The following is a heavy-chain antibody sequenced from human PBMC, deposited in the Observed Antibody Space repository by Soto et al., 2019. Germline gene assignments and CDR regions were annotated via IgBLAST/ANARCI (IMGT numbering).Heavy chain of an antibody. Sequence: QVQLVQSGAEVKKPGSSVKVSCKPSGGTFSSYAISWVRQAPGQGLEWMGGIIPIFGTANYAQKLQGIVTITADESTGTAYMELSSLRSEDTAVYYCARDAPYSGSWYNYYGMDVWGQGTTVTVSS. D-gene: IGHD6-13*01. V-gene: IGHV1-69*01. CDR2: IIPIFGTA. CDR1: GGTFSSYA. CDR3: ARDAPYSGSWYNYYGMDV. J-gene: IGHJ6*02.